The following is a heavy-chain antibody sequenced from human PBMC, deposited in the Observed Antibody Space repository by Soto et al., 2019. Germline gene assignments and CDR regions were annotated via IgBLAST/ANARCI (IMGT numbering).Heavy chain of an antibody. CDR3: ARAIPHHIAAAGPSNY. CDR2: INAGNGNT. D-gene: IGHD6-13*01. CDR1: GYTFTSYA. J-gene: IGHJ4*02. V-gene: IGHV1-3*01. Sequence: ASVKVSCKASGYTFTSYAMHWVRQAPGQRLEWMGWINAGNGNTKYSQKFQGRVTITRDTSASTAYMELSSLRSEDTAVYYCARAIPHHIAAAGPSNYWGQGTQVTVSS.